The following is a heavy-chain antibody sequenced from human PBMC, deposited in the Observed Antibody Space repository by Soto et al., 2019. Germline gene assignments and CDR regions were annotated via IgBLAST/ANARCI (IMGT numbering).Heavy chain of an antibody. J-gene: IGHJ4*02. V-gene: IGHV1-18*01. D-gene: IGHD1-26*01. Sequence: ASVKVSCKASGYTFTSYGISWVRQAPGQGLEWMGWISAYNGNTNYAQKLQGRVTMTTDTSTSTAYMELRSLRSDDTAVYYCARDVPVRGVGALDYWGQGTLVTVSS. CDR3: ARDVPVRGVGALDY. CDR1: GYTFTSYG. CDR2: ISAYNGNT.